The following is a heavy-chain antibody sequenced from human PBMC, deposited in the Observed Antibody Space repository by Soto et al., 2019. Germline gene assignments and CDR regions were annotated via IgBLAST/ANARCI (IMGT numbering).Heavy chain of an antibody. V-gene: IGHV3-23*01. D-gene: IGHD1-26*01. CDR3: ARSRGHLLKDAFDI. J-gene: IGHJ3*02. CDR1: GLTFSSYA. Sequence: GGSLRLSCAASGLTFSSYAMSWVRQAPGKGLEGVSAISGSGGSTYYADSVKGRFTISRDNSKNLMYLQMNSLRADDTAVYFCARSRGHLLKDAFDIWGQGTMVTVSS. CDR2: ISGSGGST.